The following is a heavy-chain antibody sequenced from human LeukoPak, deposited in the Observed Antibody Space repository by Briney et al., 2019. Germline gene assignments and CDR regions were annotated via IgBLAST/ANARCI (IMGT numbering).Heavy chain of an antibody. CDR2: ISYDGSNK. D-gene: IGHD5-18*01. V-gene: IGHV3-30*04. J-gene: IGHJ4*02. CDR1: GFTFSSYA. Sequence: PGGSLRLSCAASGFTFSSYAMHWVRQAPGKGLEWVAVISYDGSNKYYADSVKGRFTISRDNSKNTLYLQMNSLRAEDTAVYYCTRPGYTYGSSVYFDYWGQGTLVTISS. CDR3: TRPGYTYGSSVYFDY.